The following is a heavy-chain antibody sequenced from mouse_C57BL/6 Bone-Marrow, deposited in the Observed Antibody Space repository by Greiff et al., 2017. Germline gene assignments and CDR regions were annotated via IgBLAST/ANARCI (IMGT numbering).Heavy chain of an antibody. CDR2: FYPGSGSI. J-gene: IGHJ2*01. Sequence: VQRVESGAELVKPGASVKLSCKASGYTFTEYTIHWVKQRSGQGLEWIGWFYPGSGSIKYNEKFKDKAPLTADKSSSTVFMELSRLTSEDSAVYFCARHGTTGEAPYYFDYWGQGTTLTGSS. D-gene: IGHD1-1*01. V-gene: IGHV1-62-2*01. CDR1: GYTFTEYT. CDR3: ARHGTTGEAPYYFDY.